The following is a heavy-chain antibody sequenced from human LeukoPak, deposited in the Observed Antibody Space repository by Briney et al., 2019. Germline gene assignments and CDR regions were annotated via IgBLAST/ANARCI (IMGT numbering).Heavy chain of an antibody. J-gene: IGHJ6*02. CDR3: ARAGPGLIFYYYYYGMDV. CDR1: GFTFSSYG. V-gene: IGHV3-33*01. CDR2: IWYDGSNK. Sequence: GGSLRLSCAASGFTFSSYGMHWVRQAPGKGLEWVAVIWYDGSNKYYADSVKGRFTISRDNSKSTLYLQMNSLRAEDTAVYYCARAGPGLIFYYYYYGMDVWGQGTTVTVSS. D-gene: IGHD3-16*01.